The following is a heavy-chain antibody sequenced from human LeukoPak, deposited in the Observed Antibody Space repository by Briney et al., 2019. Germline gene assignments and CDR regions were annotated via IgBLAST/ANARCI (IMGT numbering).Heavy chain of an antibody. D-gene: IGHD3-10*01. V-gene: IGHV3-30*01. CDR3: ARGSIPTGPYYYFFYMYV. CDR1: GFIFSRHV. J-gene: IGHJ6*03. CDR2: PSYDENNN. Sequence: GGTLRLFCAASGFIFSRHVMHWVRQAPGKGLEWVALPSYDENNNVYAVSEKVQLTISGDNSRNALYLQMNSLRGEDAAVYSCARGSIPTGPYYYFFYMYVWGKGTAVTVSS.